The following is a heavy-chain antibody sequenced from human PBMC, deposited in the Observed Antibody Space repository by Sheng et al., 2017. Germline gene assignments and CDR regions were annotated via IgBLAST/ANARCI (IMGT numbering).Heavy chain of an antibody. CDR2: IKQDGSEK. D-gene: IGHD6-13*01. CDR1: GFTFTNYW. Sequence: VHLVESGGGVVQPGRSLRLSCAASGFTFTNYWMSWVRQAPGKGLEWVANIKQDGSEKSYVDSVKGRFTISRDNTKNSLFXEMNGLRAEDTAVYYCAAMGAAAGIVGTTWFGPWGQGTLVTGLL. V-gene: IGHV3-7*01. J-gene: IGHJ5*02. CDR3: AAMGAAAGIVGTTWFGP.